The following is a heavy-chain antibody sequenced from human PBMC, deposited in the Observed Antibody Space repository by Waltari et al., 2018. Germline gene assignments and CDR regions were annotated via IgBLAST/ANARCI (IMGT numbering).Heavy chain of an antibody. CDR3: ARFRYYDILTGLSIYYFDY. D-gene: IGHD3-9*01. J-gene: IGHJ4*02. CDR1: GYTFTSYA. Sequence: QVQLVQSGSELKKPAASVKVSCKASGYTFTSYATNWVRAAHGQGLEWMGWINTNTGNPTYAQGFTGRFVFSLDTSVSTAYLQISSLKAEDTAVYYCARFRYYDILTGLSIYYFDYWGQGTLVTVSS. V-gene: IGHV7-4-1*02. CDR2: INTNTGNP.